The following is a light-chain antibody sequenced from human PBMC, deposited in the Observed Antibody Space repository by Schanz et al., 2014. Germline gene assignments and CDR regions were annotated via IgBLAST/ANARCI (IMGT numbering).Light chain of an antibody. CDR2: VAS. Sequence: EIVLTQSPGTLSLSPGERATLSCRASQSVSASYLAWYQQKPGQAPRLLISVASIRATGIPDRFSGSGSGTDFTLTISRLEPEDFAVYFCQQYGNSPPTFGQGTKVEIK. CDR1: QSVSASY. V-gene: IGKV3-20*01. CDR3: QQYGNSPPT. J-gene: IGKJ1*01.